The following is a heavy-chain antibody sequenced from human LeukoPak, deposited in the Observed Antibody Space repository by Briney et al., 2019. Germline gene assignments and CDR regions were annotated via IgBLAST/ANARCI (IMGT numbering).Heavy chain of an antibody. J-gene: IGHJ4*02. CDR2: MYYRGNT. D-gene: IGHD6-19*01. Sequence: SETLSLSCTLSVGATSIFYRSWSSERPREGLESIGSMYYRGNTNYNPSLKSRATISVDTSKNHFSLKVSSVTAADTALYYGARLRSHTSSSGWEGSWLLDYWGQGTLVTVSS. V-gene: IGHV4-59*01. CDR3: ARLRSHTSSSGWEGSWLLDY. CDR1: VGATSIFY.